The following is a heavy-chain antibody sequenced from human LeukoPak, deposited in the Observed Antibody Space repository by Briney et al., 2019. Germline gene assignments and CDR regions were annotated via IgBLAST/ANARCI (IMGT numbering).Heavy chain of an antibody. J-gene: IGHJ4*02. D-gene: IGHD3-10*01. CDR1: GGSFSGYY. Sequence: KTSETLSLTCAVYGGSFSGYYWSWIRQPPGKGLEWIGEINHSGSTNYNPSLKSRVTISVDTSKNQFSLKLSSVTAADTAVYYCARRPITMVRGVIIYYFDYWGQGTLVTVSS. CDR3: ARRPITMVRGVIIYYFDY. CDR2: INHSGST. V-gene: IGHV4-34*01.